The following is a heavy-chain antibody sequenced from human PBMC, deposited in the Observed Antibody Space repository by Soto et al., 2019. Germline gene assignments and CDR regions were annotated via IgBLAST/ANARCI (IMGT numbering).Heavy chain of an antibody. Sequence: DVELLESGGGLAQPGGSLRLSCAASGFTLSNYAMSWVRQAPGKGLEWVTGITGGGGTYYTESVRGRFTISRDTSKNTVFVQMNSLRDEDTAIYYCAKGYGSGTYPDFDYWGQGTLVTVSS. CDR1: GFTLSNYA. CDR2: ITGGGGT. J-gene: IGHJ4*02. D-gene: IGHD3-10*01. V-gene: IGHV3-23*01. CDR3: AKGYGSGTYPDFDY.